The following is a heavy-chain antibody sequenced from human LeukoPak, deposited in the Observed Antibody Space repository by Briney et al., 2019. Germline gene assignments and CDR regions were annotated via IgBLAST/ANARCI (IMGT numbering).Heavy chain of an antibody. V-gene: IGHV3-23*01. CDR2: LSGSGITT. CDR3: AKGIYSSGWSYFDY. J-gene: IGHJ4*01. D-gene: IGHD6-19*01. Sequence: PRGSLRLSCAASGFTFSNSAMSWVRQAPGKGLEWVPTLSGSGITTYYADSVKGRFTISRDNSKNTLYLQMNSLRAEDTAVYYCAKGIYSSGWSYFDYWGHGTLVTVSS. CDR1: GFTFSNSA.